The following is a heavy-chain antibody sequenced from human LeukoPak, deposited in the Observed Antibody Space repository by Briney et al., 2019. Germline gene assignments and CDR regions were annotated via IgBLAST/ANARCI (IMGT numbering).Heavy chain of an antibody. CDR3: ARPLPYYYDSSGYYGAFDI. J-gene: IGHJ3*02. V-gene: IGHV4-34*01. Sequence: SETLSLTCAVYGGSFSGYYWSWIRQPPGKGLEWMGEINHSGSTNYNPSLKSRVTISVDTSKNQFSLKLSSVTAADTAVYYCARPLPYYYDSSGYYGAFDIWGQGTMVTVSS. CDR1: GGSFSGYY. CDR2: INHSGST. D-gene: IGHD3-22*01.